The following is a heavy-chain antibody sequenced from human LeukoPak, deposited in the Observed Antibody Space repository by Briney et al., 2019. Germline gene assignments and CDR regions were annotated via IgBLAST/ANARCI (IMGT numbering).Heavy chain of an antibody. D-gene: IGHD3-22*01. Sequence: PSETLSLTCTVSRGSISSYYWSWIQHPPGQGLEWIGYIYYSGSTVYNPPLKSRLNISVDTSENHFCLKLSSGPAADTALYFCARVRVSSGSHPWYFDYWGQGTLVTVPS. CDR3: ARVRVSSGSHPWYFDY. V-gene: IGHV4-59*01. J-gene: IGHJ4*02. CDR2: IYYSGST. CDR1: RGSISSYY.